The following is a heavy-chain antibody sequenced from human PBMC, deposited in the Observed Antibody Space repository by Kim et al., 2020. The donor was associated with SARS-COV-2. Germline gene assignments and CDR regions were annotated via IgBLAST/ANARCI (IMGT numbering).Heavy chain of an antibody. CDR3: TRADY. CDR1: GFTFGDYA. Sequence: GGSLRLSCTASGFTFGDYAMSWVRQAPGKGLEWVGFIRSKAYGGPTEYAASVKGRFTISRYDYKSIAYLQMNSLKTEDTAVYYCTRADYWGQGTPVTVSS. CDR2: IRSKAYGGPT. J-gene: IGHJ4*02. V-gene: IGHV3-49*04.